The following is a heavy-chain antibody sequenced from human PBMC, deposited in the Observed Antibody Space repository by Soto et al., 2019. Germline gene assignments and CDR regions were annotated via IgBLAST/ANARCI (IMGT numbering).Heavy chain of an antibody. CDR3: ARVSIATPGRGIDH. CDR1: GFTFSGFW. J-gene: IGHJ5*02. D-gene: IGHD6-13*01. CDR2: IHSNGIET. Sequence: EVQLVESGGGLVQPGGSLRLSCAASGFTFSGFWMHWVRQAPGKGLVWVSRIHSNGIETTYADSVQGRFTISRDNAKNTLCLQMNSLRAEDTAVYYCARVSIATPGRGIDHWGQGTLVTVSS. V-gene: IGHV3-74*01.